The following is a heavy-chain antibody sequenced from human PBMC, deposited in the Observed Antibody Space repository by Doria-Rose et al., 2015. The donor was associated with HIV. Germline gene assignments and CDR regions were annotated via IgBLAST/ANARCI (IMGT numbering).Heavy chain of an antibody. Sequence: QESGPVLVKPTETLTLTCTVSGVSLSSPGMGVSWIRQPPGKALEWLANNFSDDERSYKTSLKSRPTISRGTSKSQVVLTMTDMDPADTATYYCARIKSSRWYHKYYFDFWGQGTLVIVSA. J-gene: IGHJ4*02. CDR2: NFSDDER. D-gene: IGHD6-13*01. V-gene: IGHV2-26*01. CDR1: GVSLSSPGMG. CDR3: ARIKSSRWYHKYYFDF.